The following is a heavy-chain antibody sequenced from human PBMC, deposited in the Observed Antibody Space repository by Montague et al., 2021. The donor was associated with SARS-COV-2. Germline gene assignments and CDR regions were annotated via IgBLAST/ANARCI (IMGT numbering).Heavy chain of an antibody. V-gene: IGHV4-61*02. J-gene: IGHJ6*02. CDR2: IYTSGST. CDR3: AGGPAATYYYGMDV. D-gene: IGHD2-15*01. CDR1: GGSISSGSYY. Sequence: TLSLTCTVSGGSISSGSYYWSWIRQPAGKGLEWIGRIYTSGSTNYNPSLKSRVTISVDTSKNQFSLKLSSVTAADTAFYYCAGGPAATYYYGMDVWGHGTTVTVSS.